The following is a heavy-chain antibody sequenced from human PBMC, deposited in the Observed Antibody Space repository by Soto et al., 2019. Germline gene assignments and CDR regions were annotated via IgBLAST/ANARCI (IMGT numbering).Heavy chain of an antibody. CDR1: GFTFRSYA. V-gene: IGHV3-30-3*01. CDR2: ISYSGSNT. J-gene: IGHJ4*02. D-gene: IGHD6-19*01. CDR3: ARAPGGWTETFDS. Sequence: QVHLVASGGGMVQPGRSLRLACTASGFTFRSYAMHWVRQAPGKGLEWVAVISYSGSNTYCADSVKGRFSISRDISNNPQYLQMNSLRSEDTAVYYCARAPGGWTETFDSWGQGTLVSVSS.